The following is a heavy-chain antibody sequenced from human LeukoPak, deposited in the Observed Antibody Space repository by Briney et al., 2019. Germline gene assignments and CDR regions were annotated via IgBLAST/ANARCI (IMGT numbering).Heavy chain of an antibody. J-gene: IGHJ6*03. CDR2: FTPRFGTA. CDR3: ARHSSMSETYYYKMDV. V-gene: IGHV1-69*05. Sequence: ASVKVSCKASGGSFSSYAISWVRQAPGQGLEWMGAFTPRFGTAIYAQQFQGRVTITRDESTSTACMELSSLRFEDTAVYYCARHSSMSETYYYKMDVWGKGTTVTVSS. CDR1: GGSFSSYA.